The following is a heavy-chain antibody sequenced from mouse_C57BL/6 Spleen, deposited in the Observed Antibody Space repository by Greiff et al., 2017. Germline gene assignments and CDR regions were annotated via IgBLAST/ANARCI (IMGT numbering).Heavy chain of an antibody. J-gene: IGHJ4*01. CDR3: ARQDYDDYAMDY. Sequence: EVQLVESGGGLVQPGGSLKLSCAASGFTFSDYYMYWVRQTPEKRLEWVAYISNGGGSTYYPDTVKGRFTISRDNAKNTLYLQMSRLKSEDTAMYYCARQDYDDYAMDYWGQGTSVTVSS. CDR1: GFTFSDYY. V-gene: IGHV5-12*01. D-gene: IGHD2-4*01. CDR2: ISNGGGST.